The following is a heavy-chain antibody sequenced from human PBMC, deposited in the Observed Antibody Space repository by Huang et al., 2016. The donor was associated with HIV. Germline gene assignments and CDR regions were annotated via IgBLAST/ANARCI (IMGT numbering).Heavy chain of an antibody. CDR1: GFTFSNAW. J-gene: IGHJ3*02. D-gene: IGHD6-19*01. CDR3: TTESESSGWTMDHDAFDI. Sequence: EVQLVESGGGLVKPGGSLRLSCAASGFTFSNAWMSWVRQAPGKGLEWVGRIKSKTDGGTTDYAAPVKGRFTISRDDSKNTLYLQMNSLKTEDTAVYYCTTESESSGWTMDHDAFDIWGQGTMFTVSS. CDR2: IKSKTDGGTT. V-gene: IGHV3-15*01.